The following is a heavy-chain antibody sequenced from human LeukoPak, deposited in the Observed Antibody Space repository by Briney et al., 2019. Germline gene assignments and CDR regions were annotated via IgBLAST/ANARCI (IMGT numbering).Heavy chain of an antibody. V-gene: IGHV3-53*01. CDR3: ARDAGQYYERYFDY. J-gene: IGHJ4*02. Sequence: GGSLRLSCAASGFTVSSNYMSWVRQAPGKGLEWVSVIYSGGSTYCADSVKGRFTISRDNSKNTLYLQMNSLRAEDTAVYYCARDAGQYYERYFDYWGQGTLVTVSS. D-gene: IGHD3-3*01. CDR2: IYSGGST. CDR1: GFTVSSNY.